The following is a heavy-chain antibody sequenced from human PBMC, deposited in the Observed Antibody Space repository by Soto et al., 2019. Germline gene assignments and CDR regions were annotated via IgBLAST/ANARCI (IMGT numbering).Heavy chain of an antibody. J-gene: IGHJ4*02. CDR2: ISAYNGNT. CDR1: GYTFTSYG. D-gene: IGHD6-13*01. V-gene: IGHV1-18*01. Sequence: QVQLVQSGAEVKKPGASVKVSCKASGYTFTSYGISWVRQAPGQGLEWMGWISAYNGNTNYAQKPQCRVXXTXAXXRSTSYVELRRLRSDDTAVYYCARGGHRYSRSQDHWGQGTLVTVSS. CDR3: ARGGHRYSRSQDH.